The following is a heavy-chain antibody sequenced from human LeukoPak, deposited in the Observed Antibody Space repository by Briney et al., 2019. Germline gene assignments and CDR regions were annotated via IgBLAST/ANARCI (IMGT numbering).Heavy chain of an antibody. CDR2: ITGNSDNT. J-gene: IGHJ4*02. CDR3: AKMAGMEYGEYYFDS. D-gene: IGHD2-8*01. CDR1: GFTFSTYA. Sequence: GGSLRLSCAASGFTFSTYAMNWVRQAPGKGLEWVTSITGNSDNTYYANSVKGRFTISRDNSKNTLYLQMNSLRAEDTAVYFCAKMAGMEYGEYYFDSWGQGTLLTVSS. V-gene: IGHV3-23*01.